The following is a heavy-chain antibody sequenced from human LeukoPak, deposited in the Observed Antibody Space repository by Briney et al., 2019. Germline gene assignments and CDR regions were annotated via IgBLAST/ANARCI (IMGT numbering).Heavy chain of an antibody. CDR3: ARDPTRAVARLI. Sequence: GGSLRLSCAASGFTFSSYGMHWVRQAPGKGLEWVAVISYDGSNKYYADSVKGRFTISRDNSKNTLYLQMNSLRAEDTAVYYCARDPTRAVARLIWGQGTLVTVSS. D-gene: IGHD6-19*01. CDR1: GFTFSSYG. J-gene: IGHJ4*02. V-gene: IGHV3-30*03. CDR2: ISYDGSNK.